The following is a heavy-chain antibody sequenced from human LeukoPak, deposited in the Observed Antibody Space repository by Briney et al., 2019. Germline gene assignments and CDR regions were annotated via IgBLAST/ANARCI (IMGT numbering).Heavy chain of an antibody. D-gene: IGHD3-10*01. CDR1: GFTFSNAW. J-gene: IGHJ6*02. Sequence: PRGSLRLSCAASGFTFSNAWMSWVRQAPGKGLEWVSVYYSGGITYYADSVKGRFTISRDNSKNTLYLQMNSLRAEDTALYYCARDSKAMVRGGGMDVWGQGTTVTVSS. CDR2: YYSGGIT. V-gene: IGHV3-53*01. CDR3: ARDSKAMVRGGGMDV.